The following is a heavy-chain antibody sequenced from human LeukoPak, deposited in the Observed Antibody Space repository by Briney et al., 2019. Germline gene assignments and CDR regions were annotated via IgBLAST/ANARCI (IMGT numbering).Heavy chain of an antibody. D-gene: IGHD6-13*01. CDR2: INPNSGGT. CDR3: ARRKSSIAAAGTGIYYFDY. J-gene: IGHJ4*02. V-gene: IGHV1-2*04. Sequence: GASVKVSCKASGYTFTGYYMRWVRQAPGQGLEWMGWINPNSGGTNYAQKFQGWVTMTRDTSISTAYMELSRLRSDDTAVYYCARRKSSIAAAGTGIYYFDYWGQGTLVTVSS. CDR1: GYTFTGYY.